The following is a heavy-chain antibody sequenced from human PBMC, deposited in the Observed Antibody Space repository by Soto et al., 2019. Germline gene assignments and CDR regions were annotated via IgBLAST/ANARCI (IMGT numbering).Heavy chain of an antibody. CDR2: IIPIFGTA. V-gene: IGHV1-69*13. CDR3: AREGNTAMTYYYYGMDV. J-gene: IGHJ6*02. D-gene: IGHD5-18*01. Sequence: SVKVSCKASGGTFSSYAISWVRQAPGQGLEWMGGIIPIFGTANYAQKFQGRVTITADESTSTAYMELSSLRSEDTAVYYCAREGNTAMTYYYYGMDVWGQGTTVTVSS. CDR1: GGTFSSYA.